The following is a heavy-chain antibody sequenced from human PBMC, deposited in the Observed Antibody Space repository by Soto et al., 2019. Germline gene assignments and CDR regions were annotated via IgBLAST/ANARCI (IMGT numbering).Heavy chain of an antibody. CDR3: ARDERVLGLHCYDSSGYYQFDY. V-gene: IGHV1-46*01. CDR2: INPSGGST. CDR1: GYTFTSYY. J-gene: IGHJ4*02. Sequence: ASVKVSCKASGYTFTSYYMHWVRQAPGQGLEWMGIINPSGGSTSYAQKFQGRVTMTRDTSTSTVYMELSSLRSEDTAVYYCARDERVLGLHCYDSSGYYQFDYWGQGTLVTVSS. D-gene: IGHD3-22*01.